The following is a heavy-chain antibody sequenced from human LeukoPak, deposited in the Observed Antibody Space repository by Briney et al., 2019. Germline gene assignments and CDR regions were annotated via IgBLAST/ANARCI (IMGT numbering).Heavy chain of an antibody. D-gene: IGHD6-19*01. CDR1: GYTLTSYD. CDR2: MNPNSGNT. V-gene: IGHV1-8*03. Sequence: ASVKVSCKASGYTLTSYDINWVRQATGQGLEWMGWMNPNSGNTGYAQKFQGRVTITRNTSISTAYMELSSLRSEDTAVYYCARGLHSSGGGAFDIWGQGTMVTVSS. CDR3: ARGLHSSGGGAFDI. J-gene: IGHJ3*02.